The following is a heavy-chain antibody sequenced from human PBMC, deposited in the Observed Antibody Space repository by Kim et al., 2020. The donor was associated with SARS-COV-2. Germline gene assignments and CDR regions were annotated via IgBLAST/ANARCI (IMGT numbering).Heavy chain of an antibody. Sequence: AAPVKGRFTISRDDSKNTLYLQMNSLKTEDTAVYYCTTESVVVVAASYDYWGQGTLVTVSS. CDR3: TTESVVVVAASYDY. D-gene: IGHD2-15*01. V-gene: IGHV3-15*01. J-gene: IGHJ4*02.